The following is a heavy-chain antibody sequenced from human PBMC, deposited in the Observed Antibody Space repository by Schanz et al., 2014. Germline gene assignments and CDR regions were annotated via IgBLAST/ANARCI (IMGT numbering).Heavy chain of an antibody. CDR1: GFTFSSYG. V-gene: IGHV3-7*03. CDR3: AKVQTHTLYGGNSCFDY. CDR2: IKHDGSEK. J-gene: IGHJ4*02. D-gene: IGHD2-21*02. Sequence: VEPGGSLGLSCAASGFTFSSYGMHWVRQAPGKGLEWVAYIKHDGSEKYHVDSVKGRFTISRDNAKNSLYLQMNSLRPEDTALYYCAKVQTHTLYGGNSCFDYWGQGTLVTVSS.